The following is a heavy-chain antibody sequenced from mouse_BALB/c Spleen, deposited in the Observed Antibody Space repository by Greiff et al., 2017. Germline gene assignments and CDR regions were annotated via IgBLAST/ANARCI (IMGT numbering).Heavy chain of an antibody. V-gene: IGHV7-3*02. CDR1: GFTFTDYY. CDR2: IRNKANGYTT. D-gene: IGHD2-4*01. J-gene: IGHJ2*01. CDR3: ARDMAMITAQGLDY. Sequence: EVKLVESGGGLVQPGGSLRLSCATSGFTFTDYYMSWVRQPPGKALEWLGFIRNKANGYTTEYSASVKGRFTISRDNSQSILYLQMNTLRAEDSATYYCARDMAMITAQGLDYWGQGTTLTVSS.